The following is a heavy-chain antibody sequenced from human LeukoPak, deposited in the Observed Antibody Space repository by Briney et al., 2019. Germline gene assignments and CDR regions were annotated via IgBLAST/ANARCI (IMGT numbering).Heavy chain of an antibody. CDR1: GFTFSSYA. CDR3: ATSAGEQWPLDY. CDR2: ISGSGGST. J-gene: IGHJ4*02. D-gene: IGHD6-19*01. Sequence: TGGPLRLSCAASGFTFSSYAMSWVRQAPGKGLEWVSAISGSGGSTYYADSVKGRFTISRDNSKNTLYLQMNSLRAEDMAVYYCATSAGEQWPLDYWGQGTLVTVSS. V-gene: IGHV3-23*01.